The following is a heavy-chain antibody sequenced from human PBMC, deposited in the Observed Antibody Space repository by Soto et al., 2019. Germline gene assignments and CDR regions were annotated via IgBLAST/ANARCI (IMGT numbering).Heavy chain of an antibody. CDR2: FDPEDGET. CDR1: GYTLTELS. CDR3: VTWSRLGYCSGGSCSRPARDDY. Sequence: ASVKVSCKVSGYTLTELSMHWVRQAPGKGLEWMGGFDPEDGETIYAQKFQGRVTMTEDTSTDTAYMELSSLRSEDTAVYYCVTWSRLGYCSGGSCSRPARDDYWAQGTLVTVSS. D-gene: IGHD2-15*01. J-gene: IGHJ4*02. V-gene: IGHV1-24*01.